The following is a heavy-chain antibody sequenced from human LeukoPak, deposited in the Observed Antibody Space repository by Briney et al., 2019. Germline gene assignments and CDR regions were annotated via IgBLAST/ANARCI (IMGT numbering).Heavy chain of an antibody. CDR1: GYTFTGYY. J-gene: IGHJ4*02. D-gene: IGHD6-13*01. CDR3: AREYSSSWCVDY. CDR2: INPNSGGT. Sequence: ASVKVSCKASGYTFTGYYMHWVRQAPGQGLEWMGWINPNSGGTNYAQKFQGRVTMTRDTSISTAYMELSRLRSDDTAVYYCAREYSSSWCVDYWGQGTLVTVSS. V-gene: IGHV1-2*02.